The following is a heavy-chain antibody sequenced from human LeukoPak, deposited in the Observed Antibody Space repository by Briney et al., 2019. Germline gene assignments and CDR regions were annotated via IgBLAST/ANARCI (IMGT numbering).Heavy chain of an antibody. D-gene: IGHD5-24*01. J-gene: IGHJ4*02. CDR1: GFTFSSYW. CDR3: ARGERGSYHFEY. CDR2: INSDESTT. Sequence: PGGSLRHSCAASGFTFSSYWMHWVRQAPGKGLVWVSRINSDESTTNYADSVKGRFTISRDNAKNTLYLQINSLRAEDTAVYYCARGERGSYHFEYWGQGTLVTVSS. V-gene: IGHV3-74*01.